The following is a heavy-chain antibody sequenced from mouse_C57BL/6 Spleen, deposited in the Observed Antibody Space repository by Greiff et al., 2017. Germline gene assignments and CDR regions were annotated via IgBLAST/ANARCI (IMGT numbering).Heavy chain of an antibody. CDR3: ARGGTTVVAPYYCDY. CDR1: GYTFTSYW. CDR2: IYPGSGST. V-gene: IGHV1-55*01. J-gene: IGHJ2*01. D-gene: IGHD1-1*01. Sequence: QVQLQQPGAELVKPGASVKMSCKASGYTFTSYWITWVKQRPGQGLEWIGDIYPGSGSTNYNEKFKSKATLTVDTSSSTAYMQLSSLTSEDSAVYYCARGGTTVVAPYYCDYWGQGTTLTVSS.